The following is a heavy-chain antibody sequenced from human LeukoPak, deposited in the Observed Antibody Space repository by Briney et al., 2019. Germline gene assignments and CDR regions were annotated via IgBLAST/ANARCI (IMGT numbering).Heavy chain of an antibody. J-gene: IGHJ4*02. CDR3: AGRHCSGGGCYFAGADPFDY. D-gene: IGHD2-15*01. CDR1: GFTVSSTY. Sequence: HPGGSLRLSCAASGFTVSSTYMSWVRQAPGKGLEWVSVIYSGGNIYYIESVKGRFTISRDTSKNTLYLQMNSLRAEDTAVYFCAGRHCSGGGCYFAGADPFDYWGQGTLVIVSA. CDR2: IYSGGNI. V-gene: IGHV3-53*01.